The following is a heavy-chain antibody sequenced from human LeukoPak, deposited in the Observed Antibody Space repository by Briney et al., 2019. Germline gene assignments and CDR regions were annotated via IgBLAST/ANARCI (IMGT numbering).Heavy chain of an antibody. V-gene: IGHV4-34*01. CDR3: ARFRRIVATIGYYYYYGTDV. Sequence: SETLSLTCAVYGGSFSGYYWSWIRQPPGKGLEWIGEINHSGSTNYNPSLKSRVTISVDTSKNQFSLKLSSVTAADTAVYYCARFRRIVATIGYYYYYGTDVWGKGTTVTVSS. CDR1: GGSFSGYY. J-gene: IGHJ6*04. D-gene: IGHD5-12*01. CDR2: INHSGST.